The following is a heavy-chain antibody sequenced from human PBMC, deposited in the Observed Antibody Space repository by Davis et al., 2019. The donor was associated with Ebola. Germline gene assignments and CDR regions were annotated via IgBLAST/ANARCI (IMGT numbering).Heavy chain of an antibody. V-gene: IGHV3-48*03. CDR1: GFTFSSYE. Sequence: GESLKISCAASGFTFSSYEFNWVRQAPGEGLEWLSYISIDGHSIYYAGSVKGRFTVSRDNAKNSLYLQMNSLRAEDTAVYYCARDGVGGGRTGKYLQYWGQGTLVTVSS. J-gene: IGHJ1*01. CDR3: ARDGVGGGRTGKYLQY. CDR2: ISIDGHSI. D-gene: IGHD2-8*01.